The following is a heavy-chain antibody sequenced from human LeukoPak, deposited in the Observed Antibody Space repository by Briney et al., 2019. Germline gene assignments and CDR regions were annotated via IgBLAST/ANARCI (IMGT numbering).Heavy chain of an antibody. D-gene: IGHD3-22*01. V-gene: IGHV1-18*01. CDR3: ARGKNYYDSSGGDAFDI. Sequence: ASVKVSCKASGYTFTSYGISWVRQAPGQGLEWMGWISAYNGNTNYAQKLQGRVTMTTDTSTSTAYMELSSLRSEDTAVYYCARGKNYYDSSGGDAFDIWGQGTMVTVSS. J-gene: IGHJ3*02. CDR2: ISAYNGNT. CDR1: GYTFTSYG.